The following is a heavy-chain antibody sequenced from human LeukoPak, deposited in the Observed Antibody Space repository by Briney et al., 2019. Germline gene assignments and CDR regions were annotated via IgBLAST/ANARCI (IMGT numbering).Heavy chain of an antibody. V-gene: IGHV3-53*01. CDR2: IYTGAGT. CDR1: GFAVCNNY. CDR3: ARGFISGSRYYFYGMDV. J-gene: IGHJ6*02. Sequence: PGGSLRLSCAASGFAVCNNYMSWVRQAPGKGLEWVSLIYTGAGTYYADSVKGRFTISRDDSKNTLYLQMNSLRAEDTAVYYCARGFISGSRYYFYGMDVWGQGTTVTVSS. D-gene: IGHD3-10*01.